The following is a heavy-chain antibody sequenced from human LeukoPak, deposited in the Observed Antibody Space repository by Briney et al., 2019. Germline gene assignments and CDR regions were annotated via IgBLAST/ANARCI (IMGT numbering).Heavy chain of an antibody. J-gene: IGHJ6*03. CDR1: GGSISSSSYY. CDR3: ARRPYSSRPTYYYYYMDV. Sequence: PSETLSLTCTVSGGSISSSSYYWGWIRQPPGKGLEWIGRIYYSGSTYYNPSLKSRVTISVDTSKNQSSLKLSSVTAADTAVYYCARRPYSSRPTYYYYYMDVWGKGTTVTVSS. CDR2: IYYSGST. D-gene: IGHD6-13*01. V-gene: IGHV4-39*01.